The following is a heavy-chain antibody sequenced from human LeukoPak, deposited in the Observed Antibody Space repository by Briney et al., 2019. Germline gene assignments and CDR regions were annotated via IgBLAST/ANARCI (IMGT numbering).Heavy chain of an antibody. CDR1: GFTFTIYA. D-gene: IGHD6-19*01. CDR2: IYGSGQTT. V-gene: IGHV3-23*01. J-gene: IGHJ4*02. CDR3: AKVSKQWADGYLDF. Sequence: PGGSLRLSCAASGFTFTIYAMTWVRQAPGKGLEWVSGIYGSGQTTYYADSVKGRFTISRDNSKNTLYLQMSSLRLGDTAVYYCAKVSKQWADGYLDFWGQGALVTVSS.